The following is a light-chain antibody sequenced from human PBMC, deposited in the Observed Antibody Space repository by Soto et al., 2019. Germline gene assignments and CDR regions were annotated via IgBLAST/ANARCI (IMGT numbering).Light chain of an antibody. Sequence: EIVLTQSPATLSVSPGERATLSCRASQSVCSKLAWYQQKPGQAPRLLMYGASTRATGIPARFSGSGSGTEFTLTISSLQPEDFAVYYCQQNNDWPRTFGQGTKVEIK. J-gene: IGKJ1*01. V-gene: IGKV3D-15*01. CDR1: QSVCSK. CDR2: GAS. CDR3: QQNNDWPRT.